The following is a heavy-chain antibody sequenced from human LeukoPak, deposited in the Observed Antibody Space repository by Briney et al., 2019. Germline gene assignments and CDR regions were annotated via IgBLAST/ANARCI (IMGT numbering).Heavy chain of an antibody. D-gene: IGHD1-26*01. V-gene: IGHV3-23*01. CDR3: ARNYYEPTYDYYFDC. CDR2: ISGSGGST. CDR1: GFTFRSYA. Sequence: GGSLRLSCAASGFTFRSYAMSWVRQAPGKGLEWVSAISGSGGSTYYADSVRGRFTISRDNSKDTLYLHMNSLRAEDTALYYCARNYYEPTYDYYFDCWGQGTLVTVSS. J-gene: IGHJ4*02.